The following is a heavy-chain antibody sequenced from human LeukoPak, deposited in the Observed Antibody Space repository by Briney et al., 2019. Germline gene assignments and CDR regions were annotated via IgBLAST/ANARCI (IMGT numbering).Heavy chain of an antibody. V-gene: IGHV3-23*01. D-gene: IGHD3-16*01. CDR3: ARSWGSFTFDY. CDR2: ISGGGNT. Sequence: PGGSLRLSCAASGFTFSSYDMSWVRQAPGKGLEWVSGISGGGNTFYSDSVRGRFTISRDNSKNSLYLQMNSLRAEDTAVYYCARSWGSFTFDYWGQGTLVTVSS. CDR1: GFTFSSYD. J-gene: IGHJ4*02.